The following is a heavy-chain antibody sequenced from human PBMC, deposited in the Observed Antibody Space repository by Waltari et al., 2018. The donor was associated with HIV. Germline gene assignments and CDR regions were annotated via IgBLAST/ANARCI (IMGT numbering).Heavy chain of an antibody. CDR3: ARTSYYYDASGYYRLYYFDY. CDR2: TYESGST. Sequence: QVHLQESGPGLVKPSETLSLTCTVSGGSISRFYSSWIRQSPGEGLEWIGYTYESGSTSYNPSLKSRATISVDTSKNQFSLRLHSVNAADTAVYFCARTSYYYDASGYYRLYYFDYWGQGTLVTVSS. D-gene: IGHD3-22*01. V-gene: IGHV4-59*01. J-gene: IGHJ4*02. CDR1: GGSISRFY.